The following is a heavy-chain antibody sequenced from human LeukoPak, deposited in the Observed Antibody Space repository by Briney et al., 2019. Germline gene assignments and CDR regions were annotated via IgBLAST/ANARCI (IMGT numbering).Heavy chain of an antibody. V-gene: IGHV4-34*01. Sequence: SETLSLTCAVYGGSFSGYYWSWIRQPPGKGLEWIGEINHSGSTNYNPSLKSRVTISVDTSKNQFSLKLSSVTAADTAVYYCARGVDFWSGYQYYYYGMDVWGQGTTVTVSS. CDR2: INHSGST. CDR1: GGSFSGYY. J-gene: IGHJ6*02. CDR3: ARGVDFWSGYQYYYYGMDV. D-gene: IGHD3-3*01.